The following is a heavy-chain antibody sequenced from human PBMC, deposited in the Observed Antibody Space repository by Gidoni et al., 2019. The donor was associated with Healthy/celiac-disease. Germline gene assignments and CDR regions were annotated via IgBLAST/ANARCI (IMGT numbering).Heavy chain of an antibody. CDR2: ISAYNGNT. Sequence: QVQLVQSGAEVKKPGASVKVSCKASGYTFTSYGISWVRQAPGQGLEWMGWISAYNGNTNYAQKLQGRVTMTTDTSTSTAYMELRSLRSDDTAVYYCARVDSDFWSGAYYYYYGMDVWGQGTTVTVSS. CDR3: ARVDSDFWSGAYYYYYGMDV. V-gene: IGHV1-18*04. CDR1: GYTFTSYG. J-gene: IGHJ6*02. D-gene: IGHD3-3*01.